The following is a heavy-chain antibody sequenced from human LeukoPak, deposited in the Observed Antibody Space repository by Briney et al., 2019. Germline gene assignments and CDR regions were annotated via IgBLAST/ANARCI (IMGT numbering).Heavy chain of an antibody. CDR3: ARCKRGSGGPFDY. CDR1: GGSISSSSYY. V-gene: IGHV4-61*05. J-gene: IGHJ4*02. CDR2: MDYSGST. Sequence: PSETLSLTCTVSGGSISSSSYYWTWIRQSPGTGLEWIGYMDYSGSTAYNPSLKSRVTISIDTSKKQFSLELSSVTAADTAIYFCARCKRGSGGPFDYWGQGTLVTVSS. D-gene: IGHD6-19*01.